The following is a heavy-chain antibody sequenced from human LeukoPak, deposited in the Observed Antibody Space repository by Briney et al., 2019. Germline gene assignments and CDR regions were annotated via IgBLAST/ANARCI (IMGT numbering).Heavy chain of an antibody. CDR3: ASTKRSYSSGWYLPPVHNWFDP. CDR1: GGSFSGYY. V-gene: IGHV4-34*01. Sequence: SETLSLTCAVYGGSFSGYYWSWIRQPPGKGLEWIGEINHSGSTNYNPSLESRVTISVDTSKNQFSLKLSSVTAAGTAVYYCASTKRSYSSGWYLPPVHNWFDPWGQGTLVTVSS. D-gene: IGHD6-19*01. CDR2: INHSGST. J-gene: IGHJ5*02.